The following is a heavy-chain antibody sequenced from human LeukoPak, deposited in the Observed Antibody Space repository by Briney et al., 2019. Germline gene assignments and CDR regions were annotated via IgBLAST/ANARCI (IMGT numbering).Heavy chain of an antibody. V-gene: IGHV4-39*07. J-gene: IGHJ5*02. CDR2: IYYSGST. CDR3: ARGVYGDYSQLNWFDP. Sequence: PSETLSLTCTVSGGSISSSSYYWGWIRQPPGKGLEWIGSIYYSGSTYYNPSLKSRVTISVDTSKNQFSLKLSSVTAADTAVYYCARGVYGDYSQLNWFDPWGQGTLVTVSS. D-gene: IGHD4-17*01. CDR1: GGSISSSSYY.